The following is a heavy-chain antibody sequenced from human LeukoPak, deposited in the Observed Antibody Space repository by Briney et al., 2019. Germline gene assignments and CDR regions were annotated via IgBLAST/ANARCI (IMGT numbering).Heavy chain of an antibody. CDR3: ARLYCSSTSCYLGY. J-gene: IGHJ4*02. Sequence: SETLSLTCAVSGDSISSGDYSWSWIRQPPGKGLEWIGRIYTSGSTNYNPSLKSRVTISVVTSKNQFSLKLNSVTAADTAVYYCARLYCSSTSCYLGYWGQGTLVTVSS. CDR2: IYTSGST. V-gene: IGHV4-61*08. D-gene: IGHD2-2*01. CDR1: GDSISSGDYS.